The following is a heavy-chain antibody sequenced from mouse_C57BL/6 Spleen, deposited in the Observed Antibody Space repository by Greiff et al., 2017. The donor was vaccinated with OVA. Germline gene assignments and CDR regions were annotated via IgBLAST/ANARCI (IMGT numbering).Heavy chain of an antibody. D-gene: IGHD2-5*01. J-gene: IGHJ4*01. Sequence: EVQLQQSEGGLVQPGSSMKLSCTASGFTFSDYYMAWVRQVPEKGLEWVANINYDGSSTYYLDSLKSRFIISRDNAKNILYLQMSSLKSEDTATYYCARDSNYDAMDYWGQGTSVTDSS. V-gene: IGHV5-16*01. CDR2: INYDGSST. CDR1: GFTFSDYY. CDR3: ARDSNYDAMDY.